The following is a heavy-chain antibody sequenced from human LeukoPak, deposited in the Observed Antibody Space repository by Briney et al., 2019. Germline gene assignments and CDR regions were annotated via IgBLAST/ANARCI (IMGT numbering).Heavy chain of an antibody. Sequence: SETLSLTCTVSGGSISSSSYYWGWIRQPPGKGLEWIESIYYSGSTNYNPSLKSRVTISVDTSKNQFSLKLSSVTAADTAVYYCARGPKVGATEVDYWGQGTLVTVSS. CDR3: ARGPKVGATEVDY. CDR2: IYYSGST. D-gene: IGHD1-26*01. J-gene: IGHJ4*02. CDR1: GGSISSSSYY. V-gene: IGHV4-39*07.